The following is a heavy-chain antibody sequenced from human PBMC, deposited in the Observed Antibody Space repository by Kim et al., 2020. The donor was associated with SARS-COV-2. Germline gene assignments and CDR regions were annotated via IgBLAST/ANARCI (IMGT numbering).Heavy chain of an antibody. Sequence: GGSLRLSCAASGFTFSSYAMHWVRQAPGKGLEWVAVISYDGSSKYYADSVKGRFTISRDNSKNTLYLQMNSLRAEDTAVYYCARAGSGSYYYGMDGWGQG. CDR1: GFTFSSYA. J-gene: IGHJ6*02. CDR3: ARAGSGSYYYGMDG. V-gene: IGHV3-30-3*01. D-gene: IGHD1-26*01. CDR2: ISYDGSSK.